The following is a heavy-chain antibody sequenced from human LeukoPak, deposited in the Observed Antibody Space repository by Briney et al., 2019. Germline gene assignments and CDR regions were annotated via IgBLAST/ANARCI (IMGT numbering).Heavy chain of an antibody. Sequence: GGSLRLSCAASGFTVSTFGMHWVRQAPGKGLEWVANVQHIGGETYYVDSVKGRFTISRDNAKNSVYLQMNSLGANDTAVYYCATYSILNAREFRYWGQGTLVTVTS. V-gene: IGHV3-7*01. CDR3: ATYSILNAREFRY. CDR2: VQHIGGET. D-gene: IGHD4-11*01. J-gene: IGHJ1*01. CDR1: GFTVSTFG.